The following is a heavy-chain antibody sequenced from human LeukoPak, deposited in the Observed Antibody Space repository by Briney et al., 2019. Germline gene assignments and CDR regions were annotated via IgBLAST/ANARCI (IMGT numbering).Heavy chain of an antibody. CDR1: GGSISSYH. Sequence: PSETLSLTCTVSGGSISSYHWNWIRQPPGKGLEWIGYIFSTGSTNYNPSLKSRVTISLDTSKSQFSLRLTSVTAADTAVYYCARRYGSGSYDKFDYWGQGTLVIVSS. J-gene: IGHJ4*02. V-gene: IGHV4-59*08. CDR3: ARRYGSGSYDKFDY. D-gene: IGHD3-10*01. CDR2: IFSTGST.